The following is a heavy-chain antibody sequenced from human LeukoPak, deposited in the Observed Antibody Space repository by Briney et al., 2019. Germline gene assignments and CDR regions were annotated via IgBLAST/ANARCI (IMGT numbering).Heavy chain of an antibody. CDR1: GFTFSSYW. CDR3: ARAPIYFGSGSYVDY. V-gene: IGHV3-74*01. D-gene: IGHD3-10*01. CDR2: INSDGSST. J-gene: IGHJ4*02. Sequence: GGSLRLSCAASGFTFSSYWMLWVRQAPGKGLVWVSRINSDGSSTSYADSVKGRFTISRDNAKNTLYLQMNSLRAEDTAVYYCARAPIYFGSGSYVDYWGQGTLVTVSS.